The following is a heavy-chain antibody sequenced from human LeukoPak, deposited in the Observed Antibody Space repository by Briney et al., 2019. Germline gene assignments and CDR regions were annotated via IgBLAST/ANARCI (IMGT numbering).Heavy chain of an antibody. V-gene: IGHV4-59*08. CDR1: GGSISSYY. D-gene: IGHD5-18*01. J-gene: IGHJ5*02. Sequence: SETLSLTCTVSGGSISSYYWSWIRQPPGKGLAWVGYIYYSGSTNYNPSLKSRVTISVDTSKNQFSLKLSSVTAADTAVYYCARHRGYSYGYMGWFDPWGQGTLVTVSS. CDR2: IYYSGST. CDR3: ARHRGYSYGYMGWFDP.